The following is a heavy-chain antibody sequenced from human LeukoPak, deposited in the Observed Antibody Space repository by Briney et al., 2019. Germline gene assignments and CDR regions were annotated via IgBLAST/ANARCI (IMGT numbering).Heavy chain of an antibody. CDR3: ARDLCRPGYCSSTSWGIDY. CDR2: ISAYNGNT. CDR1: GYTFTSYG. J-gene: IGHJ4*02. D-gene: IGHD2-2*01. V-gene: IGHV1-18*01. Sequence: GASVKVSCKASGYTFTSYGISWVRQAPGQGLEWMGWISAYNGNTNYAQKLQGRVTMTTDTTTSTAYMELRSLRSDDTAVYYCARDLCRPGYCSSTSWGIDYWGQGTLVTVSS.